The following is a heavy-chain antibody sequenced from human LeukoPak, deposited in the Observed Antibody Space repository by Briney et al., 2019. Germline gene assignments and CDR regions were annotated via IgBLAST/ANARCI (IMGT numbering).Heavy chain of an antibody. Sequence: PSETLSLTCTVSGGSISSYYWSWIRQPPGKGLEWIGYIYYSGSTNYNPSLKSRVTISVDTSKNQFSLKLSSVTAADTAVYYCARGIAAAAPYPFDYWGQGTLVTVSS. CDR3: ARGIAAAAPYPFDY. J-gene: IGHJ4*02. V-gene: IGHV4-59*01. CDR2: IYYSGST. CDR1: GGSISSYY. D-gene: IGHD6-13*01.